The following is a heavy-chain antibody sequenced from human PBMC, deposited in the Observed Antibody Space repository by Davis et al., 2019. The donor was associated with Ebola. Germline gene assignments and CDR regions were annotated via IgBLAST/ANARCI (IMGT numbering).Heavy chain of an antibody. CDR3: AYQGVICY. CDR1: GFTFSSYA. D-gene: IGHD3-16*02. V-gene: IGHV3-23*01. Sequence: GESLKISCAASGFTFSSYAMSWVRQAPGKGLEWVSAISGSGGSTYYADSVKGRFTISRDNSKNTLYLQMNSLRDEDTAVYYCAYQGVICYWGQGTLVTVSS. J-gene: IGHJ4*02. CDR2: ISGSGGST.